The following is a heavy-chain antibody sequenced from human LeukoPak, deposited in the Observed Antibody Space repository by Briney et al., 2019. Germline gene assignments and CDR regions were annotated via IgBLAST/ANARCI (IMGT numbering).Heavy chain of an antibody. CDR2: IYYSGST. D-gene: IGHD6-13*01. CDR3: AKDRPNVYSSSWLHFLDY. CDR1: GGSISNYY. V-gene: IGHV4-39*07. J-gene: IGHJ4*02. Sequence: SETLSLTCTVSGGSISNYYWGWIRQPPGEGLEWIGSIYYSGSTYYNSSVKSRVTISVDTSKNQFSLNLNSVTAADTAVYYCAKDRPNVYSSSWLHFLDYWGQGTLVTVSS.